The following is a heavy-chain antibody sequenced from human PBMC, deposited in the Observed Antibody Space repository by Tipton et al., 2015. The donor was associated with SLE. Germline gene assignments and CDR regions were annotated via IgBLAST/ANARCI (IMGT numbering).Heavy chain of an antibody. D-gene: IGHD6-19*01. CDR2: FHTGWGT. CDR1: GVPINSYD. V-gene: IGHV4-4*07. CDR3: ARAVAGNSEYFDY. Sequence: GLVKPSETLSLTCTVSGVPINSYDWSWIRQPAGKGLEWIGRFHTGWGTNYNPSLKTRVAISADRSKNQFSLSLTSVTAADTALYYGARAVAGNSEYFDYWGHGTLVTVSS. J-gene: IGHJ4*01.